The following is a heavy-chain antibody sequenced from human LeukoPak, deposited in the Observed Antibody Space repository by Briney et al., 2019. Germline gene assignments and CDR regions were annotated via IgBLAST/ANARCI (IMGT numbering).Heavy chain of an antibody. V-gene: IGHV3-23*01. CDR1: GFTFSSYA. D-gene: IGHD1-26*01. J-gene: IGHJ4*02. CDR2: ISGSGGST. Sequence: GASLRLSCAASGFTFSSYAMSWVRQAPGKGLEWVSAISGSGGSTYYADSVKGRFTISRDNSKNTLYLQMISLRAEDTAVYYCAKDHRASIVGATPYFDYWGQGTLVTVSS. CDR3: AKDHRASIVGATPYFDY.